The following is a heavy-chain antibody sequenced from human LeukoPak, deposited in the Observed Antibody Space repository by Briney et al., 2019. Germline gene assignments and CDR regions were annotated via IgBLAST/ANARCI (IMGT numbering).Heavy chain of an antibody. D-gene: IGHD4/OR15-4a*01. J-gene: IGHJ4*02. CDR3: ARHIGLTTRYFDY. CDR1: GYKFTDYW. Sequence: GESLKISCKGSGYKFTDYWIGWVCQMPGKGLEWMGMIYPGDSDTRYSPSFQGHVTISADKSITTAYLQWSSLKASDTAMYYCARHIGLTTRYFDYWGQGTLVTVSS. CDR2: IYPGDSDT. V-gene: IGHV5-51*01.